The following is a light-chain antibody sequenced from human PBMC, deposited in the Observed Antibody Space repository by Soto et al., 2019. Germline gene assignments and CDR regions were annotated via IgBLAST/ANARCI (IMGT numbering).Light chain of an antibody. CDR3: QQYSTYPLT. V-gene: IGKV1D-16*01. CDR2: ASS. Sequence: DIQMTQSPSSLSASVGDRVTISCRASHSITSWLTWYQQKPGKAPKSLIYASSTLRGGVPSRFSGSGYGTDFTLTINSLQPEDSGTYYCQQYSTYPLTFGGGTKVEI. CDR1: HSITSW. J-gene: IGKJ4*01.